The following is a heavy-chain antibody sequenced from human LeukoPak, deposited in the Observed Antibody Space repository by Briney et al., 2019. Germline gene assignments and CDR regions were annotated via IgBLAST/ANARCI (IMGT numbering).Heavy chain of an antibody. CDR2: MNPNRGNT. V-gene: IGHV1-8*01. J-gene: IGHJ6*02. Sequence: ASVKVSCKASGYTFTSYDINWVRQATGQGLEWMGWMNPNRGNTGYAQKFQGRVTMTRNTSISTAYMELSSLRSEDTAVYYCARGVITMVRGVPYYYYGMDVWGQGTTVTVSS. D-gene: IGHD3-10*01. CDR1: GYTFTSYD. CDR3: ARGVITMVRGVPYYYYGMDV.